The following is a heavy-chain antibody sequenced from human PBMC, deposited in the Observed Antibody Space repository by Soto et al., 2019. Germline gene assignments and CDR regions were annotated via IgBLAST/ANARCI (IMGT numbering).Heavy chain of an antibody. CDR1: GGSISTSSSTYY. Sequence: PSETLSLTCSVSGGSISTSSSTYYWGWMRQPPGKGLEWIASFFYSGKSFYNPSLKSRVTMSVYTSKNQFSLNLLSVTAADTAVFYCAKDRLYCRGGSSYPPSFDYWGQGPLVTVSS. J-gene: IGHJ4*02. CDR3: AKDRLYCRGGSSYPPSFDY. V-gene: IGHV4-39*03. D-gene: IGHD2-15*01. CDR2: FFYSGKS.